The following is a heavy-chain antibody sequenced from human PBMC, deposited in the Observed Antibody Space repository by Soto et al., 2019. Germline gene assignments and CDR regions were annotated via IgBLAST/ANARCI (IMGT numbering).Heavy chain of an antibody. J-gene: IGHJ3*01. CDR3: ARWSAIVGGAEALDV. D-gene: IGHD1-26*01. CDR2: LSAYNGDT. CDR1: GYTFINYG. V-gene: IGHV1-18*01. Sequence: ASVKVSCKTSGYTFINYGITWVRQAPGQGLEWMGWLSAYNGDTSSTEKLQDRFTMTTDTSTNTVYMDLRSLTSDDTAVYYCARWSAIVGGAEALDVWGQGTMVTVSS.